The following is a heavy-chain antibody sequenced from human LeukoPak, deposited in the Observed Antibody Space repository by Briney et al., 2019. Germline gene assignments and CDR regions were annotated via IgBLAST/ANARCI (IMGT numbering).Heavy chain of an antibody. CDR2: IYYSGST. CDR3: ARGTRGDYVYHRGNFRRMVYYYYMDV. D-gene: IGHD4-17*01. Sequence: SETLSLTCTVSDGSISSYYWSWIGQPAGKGLDWIGYIYYSGSTNYNPSLKSRVTISVDTSKNQFSLKLSSVTAADTAVYYCARGTRGDYVYHRGNFRRMVYYYYMDVWGKGTTVTVSS. J-gene: IGHJ6*03. V-gene: IGHV4-59*01. CDR1: DGSISSYY.